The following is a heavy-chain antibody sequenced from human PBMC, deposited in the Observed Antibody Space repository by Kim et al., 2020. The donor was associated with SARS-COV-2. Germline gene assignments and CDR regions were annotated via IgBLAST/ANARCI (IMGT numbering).Heavy chain of an antibody. CDR3: ARGDGWVDS. D-gene: IGHD6-19*01. CDR2: AFYSGTT. V-gene: IGHV4-59*11. CDR1: GGSITGHY. Sequence: SETLSLTCSISGGSITGHYWTWIRQPPGKGLQWFGDAFYSGTTDYNPSLQSRLTMSVDTSKMQFSLRLTSVTAADTAVYYCARGDGWVDSWGQGTLVTVSS. J-gene: IGHJ4*02.